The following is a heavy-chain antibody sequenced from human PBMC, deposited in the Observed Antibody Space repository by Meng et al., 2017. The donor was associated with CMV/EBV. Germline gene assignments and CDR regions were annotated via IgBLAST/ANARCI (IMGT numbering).Heavy chain of an antibody. CDR1: GYTFTSYG. D-gene: IGHD6-6*01. CDR2: IIPVFGTA. J-gene: IGHJ4*02. CDR3: AIAARPHWDYFDY. V-gene: IGHV1-69*05. Sequence: CKASGYTFTSYGISWVRQAPGQGLEWMGGIIPVFGTANYAQKFQGRVTITTDESTSTAYMELSSLRSEDTAVYYCAIAARPHWDYFDYWGQGTLVTVSS.